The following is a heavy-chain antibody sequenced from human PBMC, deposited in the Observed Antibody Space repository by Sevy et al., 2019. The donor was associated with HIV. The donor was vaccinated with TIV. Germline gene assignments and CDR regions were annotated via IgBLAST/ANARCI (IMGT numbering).Heavy chain of an antibody. J-gene: IGHJ5*02. CDR3: ARDRCTITSCHEGNWFDP. Sequence: GGSLRLSCAASGFTFSTYAMSWVRQAPGKGLEWVSDISGSGGDTYYADSVKGRFTISRDNAKNSLYLQMNSLRPEDTAVYYCARDRCTITSCHEGNWFDPWGQGTLVTVSS. V-gene: IGHV3-23*01. D-gene: IGHD2-2*01. CDR1: GFTFSTYA. CDR2: ISGSGGDT.